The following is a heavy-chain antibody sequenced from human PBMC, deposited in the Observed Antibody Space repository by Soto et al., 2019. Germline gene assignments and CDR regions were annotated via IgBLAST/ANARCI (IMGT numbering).Heavy chain of an antibody. V-gene: IGHV3-48*01. CDR3: ARDRGGTYYDFWSGVYYFDY. D-gene: IGHD3-3*01. Sequence: ESGGGLVQPGGSLRLSCAASGFTFSSYSMNWVRQAPGKGLEWVSYISSSSSTIYYADSVKGRFTISRDNAKNSLYLQMNSLRAEDTAVYYCARDRGGTYYDFWSGVYYFDYWGQGTLVTVSS. CDR1: GFTFSSYS. J-gene: IGHJ4*02. CDR2: ISSSSSTI.